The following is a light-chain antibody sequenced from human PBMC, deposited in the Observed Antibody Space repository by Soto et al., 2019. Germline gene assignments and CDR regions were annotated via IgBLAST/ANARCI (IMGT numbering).Light chain of an antibody. Sequence: DSVLTQSRATLPLPHGKRATLSCRASQSVSSSYLAWYQQKPGQAPRLLIYGASSRATGIPDRFSGSGSGTDFTLTISRLEPEDFAVYYCQQYGSSPLTVGGGTKVDIK. V-gene: IGKV3-20*01. CDR3: QQYGSSPLT. CDR1: QSVSSSY. CDR2: GAS. J-gene: IGKJ4*01.